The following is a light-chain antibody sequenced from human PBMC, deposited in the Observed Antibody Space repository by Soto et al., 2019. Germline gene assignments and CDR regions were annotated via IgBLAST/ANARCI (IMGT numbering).Light chain of an antibody. Sequence: QAVVTQPPSASGTPGQRVTISCSGSSSNIGSNTVNWYQQLPGTAPKLVIYSNNQRPSGVPDRFSGSKSGTSASLAISGLQSEDEADYYCVAWDDSLNGYVVFGGGTKLTV. CDR1: SSNIGSNT. V-gene: IGLV1-44*01. J-gene: IGLJ2*01. CDR2: SNN. CDR3: VAWDDSLNGYVV.